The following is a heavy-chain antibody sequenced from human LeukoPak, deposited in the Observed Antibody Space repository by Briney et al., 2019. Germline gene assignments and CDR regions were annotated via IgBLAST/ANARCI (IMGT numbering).Heavy chain of an antibody. V-gene: IGHV4-59*08. CDR3: ARGGGRGIDY. J-gene: IGHJ4*02. Sequence: SETLSLTCTVSGGSISSYYWSWIRQPPGKGLEWIGYIYYSGSTNYNPSLRSRVTISVDTSKNQFSLKLSSVTAADTAVYYCARGGGRGIDYWGQGTLVTVSS. CDR2: IYYSGST. D-gene: IGHD3-16*01. CDR1: GGSISSYY.